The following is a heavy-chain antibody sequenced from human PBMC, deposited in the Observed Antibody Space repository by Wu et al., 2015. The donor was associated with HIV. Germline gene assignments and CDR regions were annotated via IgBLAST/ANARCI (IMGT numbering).Heavy chain of an antibody. J-gene: IGHJ5*02. D-gene: IGHD1-26*01. Sequence: QVQLVQSGAEVKKPGASVKVSCKTSGNTFSNYYMQWVRQAPGKGLEWMAMINPIGTSTKYAQKFQGRLTVTRDTSTGVVYMELNSLRSEDTAVYYCTKTSALIRGAWDWFDTWGPGTPGQRLL. CDR3: TKTSALIRGAWDWFDT. V-gene: IGHV1-46*01. CDR2: INPIGTST. CDR1: GNTFSNYY.